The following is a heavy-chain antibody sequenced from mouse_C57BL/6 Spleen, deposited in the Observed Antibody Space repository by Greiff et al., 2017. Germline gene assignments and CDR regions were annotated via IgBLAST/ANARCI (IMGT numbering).Heavy chain of an antibody. CDR2: IYPGDGDT. Sequence: QVQLQQSGAELVKPGASVKISCKASGYAFSSYWMNWVKQRPGKGLEWIGQIYPGDGDTNYNGKFKGKATLTAAKSSSTAYMQLSSLTSEDSAVYFCARGDGYYDLDYWGQGTTLTVSS. CDR3: ARGDGYYDLDY. D-gene: IGHD2-3*01. V-gene: IGHV1-80*01. CDR1: GYAFSSYW. J-gene: IGHJ2*01.